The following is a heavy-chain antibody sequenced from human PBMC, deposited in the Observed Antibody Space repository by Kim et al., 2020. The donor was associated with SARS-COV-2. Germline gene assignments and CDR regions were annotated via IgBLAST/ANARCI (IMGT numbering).Heavy chain of an antibody. J-gene: IGHJ4*02. CDR3: ARDRGSYSFIDY. V-gene: IGHV1-46*01. Sequence: SYAQKFQGRVTMTRDTSTSTVYMELSSLRSEDTAVYYCARDRGSYSFIDYWGQGTLVTVSS. D-gene: IGHD1-26*01.